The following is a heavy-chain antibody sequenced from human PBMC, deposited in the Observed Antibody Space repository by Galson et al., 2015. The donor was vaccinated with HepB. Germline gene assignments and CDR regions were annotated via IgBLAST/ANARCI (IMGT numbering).Heavy chain of an antibody. CDR3: ASPSALRFLEWLSREAEKKFYYGMDV. CDR1: GFTFSDYY. CDR2: ISSSSSYT. V-gene: IGHV3-11*06. Sequence: SLRLSCAASGFTFSDYYMSWIRQAPGKGLEWVSYISSSSSYTNYADSVKGRFTISRDNAKNSLYLQMNSLRAEDTAVYYCASPSALRFLEWLSREAEKKFYYGMDVWGQGTTVTVSS. J-gene: IGHJ6*02. D-gene: IGHD3-3*01.